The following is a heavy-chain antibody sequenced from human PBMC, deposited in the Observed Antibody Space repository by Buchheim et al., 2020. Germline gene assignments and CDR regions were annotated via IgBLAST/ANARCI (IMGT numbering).Heavy chain of an antibody. CDR2: ISGSGGST. J-gene: IGHJ6*02. CDR1: GFTFSSYA. D-gene: IGHD6-13*01. Sequence: EVQLLESGGGLVQPGGSLRLSCAASGFTFSSYAMSWVRQAPGKGLEWVSAISGSGGSTYYADSVQGRFTISTDNSKNTLYLKMNSLKAEDTAVYYCEKDREPSNSWTIYYYYYYGMDVWGQGTT. CDR3: EKDREPSNSWTIYYYYYYGMDV. V-gene: IGHV3-23*01.